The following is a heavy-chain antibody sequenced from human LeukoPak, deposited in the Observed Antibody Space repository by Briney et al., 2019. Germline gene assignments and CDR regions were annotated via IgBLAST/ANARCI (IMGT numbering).Heavy chain of an antibody. J-gene: IGHJ4*02. CDR2: IYYSGST. D-gene: IGHD3-22*01. Sequence: SETLSLTCTVSGGSISSSSYYWGWIRQPPGKGLEWIGSIYYSGSTYYNPSLKSRVTISVDTSKNQFSLKLSSVTAADTAVYYCASDYDSSGYYYNCWGQGTLVTVSS. CDR1: GGSISSSSYY. CDR3: ASDYDSSGYYYNC. V-gene: IGHV4-39*07.